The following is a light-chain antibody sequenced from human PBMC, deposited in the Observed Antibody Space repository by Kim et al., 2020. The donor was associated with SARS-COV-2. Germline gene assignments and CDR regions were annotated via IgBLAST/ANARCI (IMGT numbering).Light chain of an antibody. CDR2: QDT. CDR1: KLRYKD. Sequence: VSPEHTASSTCSRDKLRYKDASWYQQKPGQTPVLIIYQDTKPPSPIPVLFSSSSSRNTATLTISGTRAMDEAYYYCQAWDSITVVFGGGTQLTVL. V-gene: IGLV3-1*01. J-gene: IGLJ2*01. CDR3: QAWDSITVV.